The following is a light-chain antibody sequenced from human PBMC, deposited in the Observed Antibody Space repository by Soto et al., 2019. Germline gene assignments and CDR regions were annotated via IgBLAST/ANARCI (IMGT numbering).Light chain of an antibody. CDR1: SSDIGGYNY. CDR3: CSNAGRPDG. V-gene: IGLV2-11*01. J-gene: IGLJ1*01. CDR2: DVD. Sequence: QSALTQPRSVSGSPGQSVAISCTGTSSDIGGYNYVSWYQQHPGKAPKVMIYDVDKRPSGVPDRFSGSKSGNTASLTISDRQTADEAEYCCCSNAGRPDGFGTGTKVTVL.